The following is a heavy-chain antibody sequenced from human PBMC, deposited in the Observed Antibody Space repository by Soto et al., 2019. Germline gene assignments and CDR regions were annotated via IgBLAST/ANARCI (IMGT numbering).Heavy chain of an antibody. J-gene: IGHJ6*02. CDR2: IWYDGSNK. Sequence: ESGGGVVQPGRSLRLSCAASGFTFSSYGMHWVRQAPGKGLEWVAVIWYDGSNKYYADSVKGRFTISRDNSKNTLYLQMNSLRAEDTAVYYCARDLKYYYDSSSYGMDVWGQGTTVTVSS. CDR1: GFTFSSYG. V-gene: IGHV3-33*01. CDR3: ARDLKYYYDSSSYGMDV. D-gene: IGHD3-22*01.